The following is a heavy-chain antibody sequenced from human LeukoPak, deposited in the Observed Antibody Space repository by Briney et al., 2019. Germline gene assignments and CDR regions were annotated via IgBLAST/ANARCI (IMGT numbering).Heavy chain of an antibody. CDR3: ARGVTARGFYYYMDI. CDR1: GGSMSSSSYY. J-gene: IGHJ6*03. CDR2: IYYSGST. Sequence: SETLSLTCTVSGGSMSSSSYYWGWIRQPPGKGLEWIGSIYYSGSTYYNPSLKSRVTISVETSKNQFSLKLSSVTAADTAVYSCARGVTARGFYYYMDIWGNGTTVTISS. D-gene: IGHD2-21*02. V-gene: IGHV4-39*07.